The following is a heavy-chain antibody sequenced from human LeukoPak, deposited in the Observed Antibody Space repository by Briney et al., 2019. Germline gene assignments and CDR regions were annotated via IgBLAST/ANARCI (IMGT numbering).Heavy chain of an antibody. CDR1: GYTFSRFG. V-gene: IGHV1-18*01. D-gene: IGHD2-8*01. CDR3: ARESSNGWFDP. CDR2: ISRYDGNT. J-gene: IGHJ5*02. Sequence: GASVRVSCKTSGYTFSRFGISWVRQAPGQGLEWMGWISRYDGNTNYPQRLQGRVTIATDTSASTAYMELSNLRSDDTAVYYCARESSNGWFDPWGQGTLVTVSS.